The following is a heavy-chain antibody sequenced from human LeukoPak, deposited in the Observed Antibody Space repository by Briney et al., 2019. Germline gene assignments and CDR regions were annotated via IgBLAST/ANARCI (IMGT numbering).Heavy chain of an antibody. CDR3: AKHNSGYYSQFDY. J-gene: IGHJ4*02. V-gene: IGHV3-11*01. D-gene: IGHD1-26*01. CDR1: GFIFSDYY. Sequence: PGGSLRLSCAASGFIFSDYYMSWIRQAPGKGLEWVSYISSSGSTMYYTDSVKGRFTISRDNAKDSLYLQMNSLRAEDTAVYYCAKHNSGYYSQFDYWGQGTLVTVSS. CDR2: ISSSGSTM.